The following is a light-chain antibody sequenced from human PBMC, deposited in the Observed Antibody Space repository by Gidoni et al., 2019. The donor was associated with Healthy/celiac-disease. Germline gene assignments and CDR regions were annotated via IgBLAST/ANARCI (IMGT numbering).Light chain of an antibody. J-gene: IGKJ1*01. CDR2: GAS. V-gene: IGKV3-20*01. Sequence: EILLTQSPGTLSSSPGERATLSCRASQSVSSSYLTWYQQKPGQAPRLLIYGASSRATGIPDRFSGSGSGTDFTLTISRLEPEDFAMYYCQQDDSSPETFGQGTKVEIK. CDR3: QQDDSSPET. CDR1: QSVSSSY.